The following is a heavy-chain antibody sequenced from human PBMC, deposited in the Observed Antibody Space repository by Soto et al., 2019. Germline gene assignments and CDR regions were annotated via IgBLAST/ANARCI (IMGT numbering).Heavy chain of an antibody. J-gene: IGHJ4*02. CDR3: AKDFSILFSRSSVLGY. D-gene: IGHD6-13*01. Sequence: GGSLRLSCAASGFTFSSYAMSWVRQAPGKGLEWVSAISGSGGSTYYADSVKGRFTISRDNSKNTLYLQMNSLRAEDTAVYYCAKDFSILFSRSSVLGYWGQGTLVTV. CDR2: ISGSGGST. V-gene: IGHV3-23*01. CDR1: GFTFSSYA.